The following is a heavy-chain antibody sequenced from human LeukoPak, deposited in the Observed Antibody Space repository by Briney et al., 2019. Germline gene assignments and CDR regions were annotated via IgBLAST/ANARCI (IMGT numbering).Heavy chain of an antibody. V-gene: IGHV4-59*01. CDR1: GGSFSGYY. CDR2: IYYSGST. J-gene: IGHJ4*02. D-gene: IGHD2-8*01. Sequence: PSETLSLTCAVYGGSFSGYYWSWIRQPPGKGLEWIGYIYYSGSTNYNPSLKSRVTISVDTSKNQFSLKLSSVTAADTAVYYCAMYVGGYFDYWGQGTLVTVSS. CDR3: AMYVGGYFDY.